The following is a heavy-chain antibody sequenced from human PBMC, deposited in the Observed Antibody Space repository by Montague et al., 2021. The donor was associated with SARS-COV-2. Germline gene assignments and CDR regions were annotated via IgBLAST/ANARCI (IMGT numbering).Heavy chain of an antibody. J-gene: IGHJ2*01. CDR1: GGSISSSSYY. D-gene: IGHD3-22*01. Sequence: SETLSLTCTVSGGSISSSSYYWGWIRQPPGKGLEWIGSIYYSGSTYYNPSLKSRVTISVDTSKNQFSLKLSSVTAADTAVYYCARQPITTMVLVVITQPRRYFDLWGRGTLVTVSS. V-gene: IGHV4-39*01. CDR2: IYYSGST. CDR3: ARQPITTMVLVVITQPRRYFDL.